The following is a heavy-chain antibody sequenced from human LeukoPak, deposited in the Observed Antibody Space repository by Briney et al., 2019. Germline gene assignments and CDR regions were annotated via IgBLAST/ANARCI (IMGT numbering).Heavy chain of an antibody. CDR2: IYTSGGT. D-gene: IGHD3-10*01. CDR3: ARDATYYYGSGSYSTFDY. J-gene: IGHJ4*02. Sequence: SETLSLTCTVSGGSISSGSYYWSWIRQPAGKGLEWIGRIYTSGGTNYNPSLKSRVTISVDTSRNQFSLKLSSVTAADTAVYYCARDATYYYGSGSYSTFDYWGQGTLVTVSS. CDR1: GGSISSGSYY. V-gene: IGHV4-61*02.